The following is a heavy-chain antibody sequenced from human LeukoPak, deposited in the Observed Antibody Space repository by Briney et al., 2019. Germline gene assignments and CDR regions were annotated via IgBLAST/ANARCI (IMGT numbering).Heavy chain of an antibody. D-gene: IGHD3-10*01. CDR2: ISGSGGST. J-gene: IGHJ4*02. Sequence: GGSLRLSCAASGFTFSSYAMSWVRQAPGKGLEWVSAISGSGGSTYYADSVKGRFTISRDNSKNTLYLQMDSLRAEDTAVYYCARGSPTTMVRGVMVFSYWGQGTLVTVSS. CDR1: GFTFSSYA. V-gene: IGHV3-23*01. CDR3: ARGSPTTMVRGVMVFSY.